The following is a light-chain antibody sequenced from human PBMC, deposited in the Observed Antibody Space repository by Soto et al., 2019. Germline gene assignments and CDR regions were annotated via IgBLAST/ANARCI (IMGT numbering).Light chain of an antibody. CDR2: GAS. CDR3: QQYGSSPCT. V-gene: IGKV3-20*01. J-gene: IGKJ1*01. Sequence: EILLTQSPATLPVSPGERATLSCRASQSVGSNYLAWYQQKPGQAPRLLIYGASSRATGIPDRFSGSGSGTDFTLTISRLEPEDFAVYYCQQYGSSPCTFGQGTKVDI. CDR1: QSVGSNY.